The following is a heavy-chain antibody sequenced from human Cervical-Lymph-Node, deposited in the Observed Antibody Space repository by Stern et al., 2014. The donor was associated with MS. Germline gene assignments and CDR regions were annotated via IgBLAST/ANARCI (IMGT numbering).Heavy chain of an antibody. D-gene: IGHD6-13*01. V-gene: IGHV3-74*02. CDR2: IISDGSSA. J-gene: IGHJ4*02. Sequence: EMQLVESGGGLVQPGGSLRLSCAASGFTFSTFSMHWVRQAPGKGLLWISRIISDGSSATYSDSVEGRFTISRDNAKNTLYLQVNSLRAEDTAVFYCARAKAAGDRGAFDYWGQGTLVTVSS. CDR1: GFTFSTFS. CDR3: ARAKAAGDRGAFDY.